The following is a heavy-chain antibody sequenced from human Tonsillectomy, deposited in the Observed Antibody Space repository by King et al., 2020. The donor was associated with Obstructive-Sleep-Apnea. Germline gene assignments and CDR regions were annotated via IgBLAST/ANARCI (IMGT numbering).Heavy chain of an antibody. V-gene: IGHV3-48*04. J-gene: IGHJ1*01. CDR1: GFTFSRYS. CDR2: ISSGSTFI. D-gene: IGHD1-26*01. Sequence: QLVQSGGGLVQPGGSLRLSSAASGFTFSRYSMNWVRQAPGKGLEWVSYISSGSTFIYYADSMKGRFTISRDDAKNSLYLQMNSLRAEDTAVYYCAREDSGTYLKFFQHWGQGTLVTVSS. CDR3: AREDSGTYLKFFQH.